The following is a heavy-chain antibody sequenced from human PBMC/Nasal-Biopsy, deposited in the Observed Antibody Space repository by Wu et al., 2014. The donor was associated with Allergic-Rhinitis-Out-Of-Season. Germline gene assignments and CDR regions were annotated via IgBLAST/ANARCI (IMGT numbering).Heavy chain of an antibody. D-gene: IGHD3-16*01. Sequence: TLSLTCTVSGGSISSSSYYWGWIRQPQARGVEWIGSIYYSGSTYYNPSLKSRVTISVDTSKNQFSLKLSSVTAADTAVYYCARHAETYYDYVWAPGGSAFDILGQGTMVTVSS. CDR3: ARHAETYYDYVWAPGGSAFDI. CDR1: GGSISSSSYY. CDR2: IYYSGST. V-gene: IGHV4-39*01. J-gene: IGHJ3*02.